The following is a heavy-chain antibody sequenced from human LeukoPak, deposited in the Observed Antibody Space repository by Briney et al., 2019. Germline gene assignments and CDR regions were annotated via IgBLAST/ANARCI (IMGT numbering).Heavy chain of an antibody. Sequence: GASVKVSCKASGYTFTSYDINWVRQATGQGLEWMGWMNPNSGNTGYAQKFQGRVTMTRNTSISTAYMELSSLRSEDTAVYYCVIAVAGTAYYYYYYMDVWGKGTTVTVSS. CDR1: GYTFTSYD. D-gene: IGHD6-19*01. J-gene: IGHJ6*03. CDR2: MNPNSGNT. CDR3: VIAVAGTAYYYYYYMDV. V-gene: IGHV1-8*01.